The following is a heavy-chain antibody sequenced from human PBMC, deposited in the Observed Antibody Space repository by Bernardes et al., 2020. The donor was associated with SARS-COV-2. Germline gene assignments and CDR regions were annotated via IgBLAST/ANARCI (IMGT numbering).Heavy chain of an antibody. CDR3: ARELYYDFWSGYLSPYYYYGMDV. D-gene: IGHD3-3*01. V-gene: IGHV4-4*07. J-gene: IGHJ6*02. Sequence: TLSLTCTVSGGSISSYYWSWIRQPAGKGLEWIGRIYTSGSTNYNPSLKSRVTMSVDTSKNQFSLKLSSVTAADTAVYYCARELYYDFWSGYLSPYYYYGMDVWGQGTTVTVSS. CDR1: GGSISSYY. CDR2: IYTSGST.